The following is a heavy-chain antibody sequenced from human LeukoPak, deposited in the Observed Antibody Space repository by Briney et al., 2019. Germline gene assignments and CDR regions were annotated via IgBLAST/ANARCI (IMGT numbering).Heavy chain of an antibody. CDR2: IIPIFGTA. V-gene: IGHV1-69*13. CDR1: GGTFSSYA. D-gene: IGHD2-15*01. CDR3: ALGYCSGGSCYYFDY. J-gene: IGHJ4*02. Sequence: SVKVSCKASGGTFSSYAISWVRQAPGQGLEWMGGIIPIFGTANYAQKFQGRVTTTADESTSTAYMELSSLRSEDTAVYYCALGYCSGGSCYYFDYWGQGTLVTVSS.